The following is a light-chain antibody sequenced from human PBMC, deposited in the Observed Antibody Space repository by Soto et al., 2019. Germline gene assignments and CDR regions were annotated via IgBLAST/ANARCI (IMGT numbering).Light chain of an antibody. J-gene: IGLJ1*01. Sequence: VLTQPASVSGSPGQSITISCTGTSSDVGSYNLVSWFQQHPGKAPKLMIYEGSKRPSGVSNRFSGSKSGNTASLTISGLQAEDEADYYCCSYAGTSTFSYVFGSGTKVTVL. CDR2: EGS. V-gene: IGLV2-23*03. CDR3: CSYAGTSTFSYV. CDR1: SSDVGSYNL.